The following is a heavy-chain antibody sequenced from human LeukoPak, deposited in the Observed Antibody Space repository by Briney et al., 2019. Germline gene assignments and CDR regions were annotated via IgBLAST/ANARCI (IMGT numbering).Heavy chain of an antibody. V-gene: IGHV4-61*02. CDR2: IYTNGST. D-gene: IGHD5-12*01. J-gene: IGHJ4*02. Sequence: SETLSLTCTVSGGSISSANYYWNWIRQPAGKGLEWIGLIYTNGSTNYNPSLKSRLTISVDTSKNQFSLRLTSVTASDTAVYYCAREYSDWGQGTLVTVSS. CDR3: AREYSD. CDR1: GGSISSANYY.